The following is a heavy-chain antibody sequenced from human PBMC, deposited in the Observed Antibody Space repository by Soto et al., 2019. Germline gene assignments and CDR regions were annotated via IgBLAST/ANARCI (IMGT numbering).Heavy chain of an antibody. Sequence: QLVESGGGLVQPGRSLRLSCAASGFTFDDYAMHWVRQAPGKGLEWVSGISWSGDNMAYADSVKGRFITSRDNGKKSPYLPINSLRVGGKDLYNCVKVLYPSTTTLGSAFDVWGQGTMVTVS. CDR1: GFTFDDYA. V-gene: IGHV3-9*01. CDR2: ISWSGDNM. D-gene: IGHD3-16*02. J-gene: IGHJ3*01. CDR3: VKVLYPSTTTLGSAFDV.